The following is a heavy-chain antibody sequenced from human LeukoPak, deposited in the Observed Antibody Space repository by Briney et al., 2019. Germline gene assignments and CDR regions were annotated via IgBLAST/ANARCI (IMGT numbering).Heavy chain of an antibody. D-gene: IGHD5-24*01. CDR2: ISSSSSTI. Sequence: GGSLRLSCAASGFTFSTYSMNWVRQAPGKGLEWVSYISSSSSTIYYADSVKGRFTISRDNAKNSLYLQMNSLRAEDTALYYCARDLDGYNLDWGQGTLVTVSS. V-gene: IGHV3-48*01. J-gene: IGHJ4*02. CDR1: GFTFSTYS. CDR3: ARDLDGYNLD.